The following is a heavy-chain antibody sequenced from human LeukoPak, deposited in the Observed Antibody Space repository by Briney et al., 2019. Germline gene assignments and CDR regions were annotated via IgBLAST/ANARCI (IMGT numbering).Heavy chain of an antibody. D-gene: IGHD2-15*01. CDR2: ISGSGGST. CDR1: GFTFSSYA. V-gene: IGHV3-23*01. Sequence: PGGSLRLSCAASGFTFSSYAMSWVRQAPGKGLEWVSAISGSGGSTYYADSVKGRFTISRDNSKNTLYLQMNSLRAEDTAVYYFAKDEYCSGGSCYPDYFQHWGQGTLVTVSS. CDR3: AKDEYCSGGSCYPDYFQH. J-gene: IGHJ1*01.